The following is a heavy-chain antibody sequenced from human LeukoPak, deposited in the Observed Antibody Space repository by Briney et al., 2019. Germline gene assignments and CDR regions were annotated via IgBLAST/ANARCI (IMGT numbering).Heavy chain of an antibody. J-gene: IGHJ4*02. CDR3: AREGLWFGEFLFDY. D-gene: IGHD3-10*01. CDR2: ISSSSSYI. Sequence: KPGGSLRLSCAASGFTFSSYSMNWVRQAPGKGLEWVSSISSSSSYIYYADSVKGRFTISRDNAKNSLYLQMNSLRAEDTVVYYCAREGLWFGEFLFDYWGQGTLVTVSS. V-gene: IGHV3-21*01. CDR1: GFTFSSYS.